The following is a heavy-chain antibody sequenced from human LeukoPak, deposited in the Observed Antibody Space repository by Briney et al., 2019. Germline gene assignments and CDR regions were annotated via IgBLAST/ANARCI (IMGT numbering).Heavy chain of an antibody. CDR3: AKDITIYYYYGMDV. V-gene: IGHV3-9*01. J-gene: IGHJ6*02. CDR1: GFTFDDYA. CDR2: ISWNSGSI. D-gene: IGHD4-11*01. Sequence: PGGSLRLSCAASGFTFDDYAMHLVRRAPGKGLEWVSGISWNSGSIGYADSVKGRFTISRDNAKNSLYLQMNSLRAEDTALYYCAKDITIYYYYGMDVWGQGTTVTVSS.